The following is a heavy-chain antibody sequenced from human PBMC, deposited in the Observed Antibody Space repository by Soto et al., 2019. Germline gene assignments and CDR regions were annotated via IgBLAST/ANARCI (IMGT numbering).Heavy chain of an antibody. CDR2: ISHSGNT. CDR1: GGSISSGNW. CDR3: ASHRGNTYGPYDY. V-gene: IGHV4-4*02. J-gene: IGHJ4*02. Sequence: VQLQESGPGLVKPSGTLSLTCAVSGGSISSGNWWSLVRQSPRKGLEWIGEISHSGNTNHNPSLKSRVTISIDKSKNQFSLKLTSVTAAGTAVYYCASHRGNTYGPYDYWGQGTLVTVSS. D-gene: IGHD5-18*01.